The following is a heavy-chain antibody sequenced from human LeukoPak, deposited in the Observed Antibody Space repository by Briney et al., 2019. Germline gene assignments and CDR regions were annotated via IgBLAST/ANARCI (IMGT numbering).Heavy chain of an antibody. V-gene: IGHV1-2*02. Sequence: ASVKVSCKASGGTFISYDMSWVRQAPGQGLEWMGGINPNIGGTNYAQKFQGRVTMTRDTSISTAYMELSRLRSDDTAVYYCARGKSSTSPTFDIWSQGTMVTVSS. J-gene: IGHJ3*02. CDR1: GGTFISYD. D-gene: IGHD2-2*01. CDR3: ARGKSSTSPTFDI. CDR2: INPNIGGT.